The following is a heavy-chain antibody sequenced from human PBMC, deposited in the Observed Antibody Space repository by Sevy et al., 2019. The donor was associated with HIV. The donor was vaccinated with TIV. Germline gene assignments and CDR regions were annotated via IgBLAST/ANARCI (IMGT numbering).Heavy chain of an antibody. V-gene: IGHV4-59*01. J-gene: IGHJ5*02. D-gene: IGHD2-2*01. Sequence: SETLSLTCTVSGGSISSYYWSWIRQPPGKGLEWIGYIYYSGSTNYNTSLKSRVTISVDTSKNQFSLKLSSVTAADTAVYYCAREGYYECSSTSCYHWFDPWGQGTLVTVSS. CDR2: IYYSGST. CDR3: AREGYYECSSTSCYHWFDP. CDR1: GGSISSYY.